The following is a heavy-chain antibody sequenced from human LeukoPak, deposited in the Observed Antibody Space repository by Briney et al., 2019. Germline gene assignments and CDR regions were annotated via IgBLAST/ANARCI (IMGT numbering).Heavy chain of an antibody. CDR3: ARGDLAPDC. D-gene: IGHD3-16*01. CDR2: LNPNGGST. CDR1: GYTFTSYY. Sequence: ASETVSCKASGYTFTSYYMHWVRQAPAHGLEWMGILNPNGGSTSYEQKFQDRGTMTRDTSTSTVYMELSSLRSEDTAVYYCARGDLAPDCWGQGTLVTVSS. V-gene: IGHV1-46*01. J-gene: IGHJ4*02.